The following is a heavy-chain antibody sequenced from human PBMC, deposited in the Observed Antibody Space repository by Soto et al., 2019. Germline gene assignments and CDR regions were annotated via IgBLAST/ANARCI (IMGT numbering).Heavy chain of an antibody. CDR2: ISYDGSNK. CDR1: GFTLRLDG. V-gene: IGHV3-30*18. Sequence: QVQLVESGGGVVQPGRSLRLSCAASGFTLRLDGMHWVRQAPGKGLEWVAVISYDGSNKYYADSVKRRLTISRDNSKNTLYLQMNILRAEDTAVYYCAKGQHLAYWGQGTLITVSS. J-gene: IGHJ4*02. D-gene: IGHD6-13*01. CDR3: AKGQHLAY.